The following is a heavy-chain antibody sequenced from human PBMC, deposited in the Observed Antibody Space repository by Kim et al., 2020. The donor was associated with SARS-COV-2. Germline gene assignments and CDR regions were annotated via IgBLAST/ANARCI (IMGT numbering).Heavy chain of an antibody. CDR2: ISYDGSNK. CDR1: GFTFSSYG. J-gene: IGHJ1*01. CDR3: AKGHLGIAAAGVSEYFQH. V-gene: IGHV3-30*18. D-gene: IGHD6-13*01. Sequence: GGSLRLSCAASGFTFSSYGMHWVRQAPGKGLEWVAVISYDGSNKYYADSVKGRFTISRDNSKNTLYLQMNSLRAEDTAVYYCAKGHLGIAAAGVSEYFQHWGQGTLVTVSS.